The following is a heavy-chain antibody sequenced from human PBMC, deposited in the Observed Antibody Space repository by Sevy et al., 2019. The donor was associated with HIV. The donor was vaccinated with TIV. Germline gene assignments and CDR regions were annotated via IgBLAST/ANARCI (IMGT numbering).Heavy chain of an antibody. Sequence: SETLSLTCSVSGGSVTGYFWSWIRQPPGKGLEWFPYIYYSGTTIYNPSLKSRVTISVDTSRSPFSLKLSSVTAADTAMYFCARHAAVATSSFDCWGQGTLVTVSS. D-gene: IGHD6-19*01. CDR2: IYYSGTT. J-gene: IGHJ5*01. V-gene: IGHV4-59*08. CDR1: GGSVTGYF. CDR3: ARHAAVATSSFDC.